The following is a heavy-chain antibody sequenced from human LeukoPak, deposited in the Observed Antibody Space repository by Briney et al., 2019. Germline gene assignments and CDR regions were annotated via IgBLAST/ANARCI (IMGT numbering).Heavy chain of an antibody. Sequence: GGSLRLSCAASGFTFSSYGMHWVRQAPGKGLEWVAFIRYDGSNKYYADSVKGRFTISRDNSKNTLYLQMNSLRAEDTAVYYCAKGGGSPSPYYYYTDVWGKGTTVTVSS. D-gene: IGHD2-15*01. CDR1: GFTFSSYG. J-gene: IGHJ6*03. CDR2: IRYDGSNK. CDR3: AKGGGSPSPYYYYTDV. V-gene: IGHV3-30*02.